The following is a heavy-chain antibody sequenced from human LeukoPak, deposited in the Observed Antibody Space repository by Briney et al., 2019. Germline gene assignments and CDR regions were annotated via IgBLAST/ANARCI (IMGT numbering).Heavy chain of an antibody. CDR3: AREAGDIVVVPAAHRVYYYYGMDV. Sequence: GGSLRLSCAASGFTFSSYWMSWVRQAPGKGLEWVANIKQDGSEKYYVDSVKGQFTISRDNAKNSLYLQMNSLRAEDTAVYYCAREAGDIVVVPAAHRVYYYYGMDVWGQGTTVTVSS. V-gene: IGHV3-7*01. D-gene: IGHD2-2*01. CDR1: GFTFSSYW. J-gene: IGHJ6*02. CDR2: IKQDGSEK.